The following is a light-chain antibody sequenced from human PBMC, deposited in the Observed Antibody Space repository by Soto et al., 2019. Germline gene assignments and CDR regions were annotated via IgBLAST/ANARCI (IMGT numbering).Light chain of an antibody. Sequence: EFVLTQSPGTLSLSPGERATRSCRASQAVRNNYLAWYQQKPGQAPRLLIYDASSRATGIPDRFSGGGSGTDFTLTISRLEPEDFAVYYCQQYNNWPPITFGQGTRLEIK. CDR2: DAS. CDR1: QAVRNNY. J-gene: IGKJ5*01. V-gene: IGKV3-20*01. CDR3: QQYNNWPPIT.